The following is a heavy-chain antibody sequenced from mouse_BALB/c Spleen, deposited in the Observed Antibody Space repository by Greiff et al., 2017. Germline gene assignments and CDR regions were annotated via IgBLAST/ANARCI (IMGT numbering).Heavy chain of an antibody. CDR3: ARSDYYGSSYFDY. D-gene: IGHD1-1*01. CDR1: GFTFSSFG. V-gene: IGHV5-17*02. J-gene: IGHJ2*01. CDR2: ISSGSSTI. Sequence: EVKVVESGGGLVQPGGSRKLSCAASGFTFSSFGMHWVRQAPEKGLEWVAYISSGSSTIYYADTVKGRFTISRDNPKNTLFLQMTSLRSEDTAMYYCARSDYYGSSYFDYWGQGTTLTVSS.